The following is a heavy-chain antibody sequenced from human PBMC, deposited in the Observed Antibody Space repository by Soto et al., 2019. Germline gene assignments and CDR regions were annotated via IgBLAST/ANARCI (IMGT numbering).Heavy chain of an antibody. Sequence: ASVKVSCKVSGYTLTELSMHWVRQAPGKGLEWMGGLDPEDGETIYAQKFQGRVTMTEDTSTDTAYMELSSLRSEDTAVYYCATIPGGSYYYYGMDVWGQGTTVTVSS. CDR3: ATIPGGSYYYYGMDV. D-gene: IGHD1-26*01. CDR1: GYTLTELS. CDR2: LDPEDGET. J-gene: IGHJ6*02. V-gene: IGHV1-24*01.